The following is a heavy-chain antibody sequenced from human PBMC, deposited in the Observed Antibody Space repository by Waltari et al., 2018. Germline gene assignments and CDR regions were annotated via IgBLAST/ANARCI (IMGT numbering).Heavy chain of an antibody. CDR3: ARDSTYYYDSSDTLDY. J-gene: IGHJ4*02. D-gene: IGHD3-22*01. CDR2: INPNSGGT. Sequence: QVQLVQSGAEVKKPGASVKVSCKASGYTFTGYYMHWVRQAPGQGLEWMGWINPNSGGTSYAQNFQGRVTMTSDTSISTAYMELSRLRSDDTAVYYCARDSTYYYDSSDTLDYWGQGTLVTVSS. V-gene: IGHV1-2*02. CDR1: GYTFTGYY.